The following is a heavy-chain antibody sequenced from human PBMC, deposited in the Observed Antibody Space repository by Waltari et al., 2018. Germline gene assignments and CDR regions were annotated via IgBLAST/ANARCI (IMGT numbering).Heavy chain of an antibody. CDR3: ARSAAAFDY. J-gene: IGHJ4*02. CDR2: INHSGST. D-gene: IGHD6-13*01. V-gene: IGHV4-34*01. CDR1: GGAFSGYY. Sequence: QVPLQQWGAGLLKPSETLSPTCAVYGGAFSGYYWSWTRQPPGKGLEWIGEINHSGSTNYNPSLKSRVTISVDTSKNQFSLKLSSVTAADTAVYYCARSAAAFDYWGQGTLVTVSS.